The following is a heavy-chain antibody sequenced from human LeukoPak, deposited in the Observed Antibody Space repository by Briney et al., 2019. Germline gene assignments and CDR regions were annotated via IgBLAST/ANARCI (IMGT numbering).Heavy chain of an antibody. J-gene: IGHJ4*02. D-gene: IGHD6-13*01. CDR1: GFTFTKYW. Sequence: PGGSLRLSCAASGFTFTKYWMTWVRQAPGKGLEWVGNIKQDGSDKNYVDSVKGRFTISRDNAKNSLYLQMDSLTAEDTAVYYCARDSGIAGYYFDYWGQGSLVTVSS. V-gene: IGHV3-7*01. CDR2: IKQDGSDK. CDR3: ARDSGIAGYYFDY.